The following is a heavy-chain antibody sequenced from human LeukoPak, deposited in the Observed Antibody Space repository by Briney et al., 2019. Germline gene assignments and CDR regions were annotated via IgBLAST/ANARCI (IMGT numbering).Heavy chain of an antibody. V-gene: IGHV3-23*01. Sequence: GGSLRLSCAASGFTFSNAWMNWVRQAPGKGLEWVSSITGNGVTAYYADSVRGRFTVSTDSSKSTLYLQMNSLRAEDTAIYYCAKSPGYWTHDYWGQGILVTVSS. CDR3: AKSPGYWTHDY. D-gene: IGHD1-1*01. J-gene: IGHJ4*02. CDR1: GFTFSNAW. CDR2: ITGNGVTA.